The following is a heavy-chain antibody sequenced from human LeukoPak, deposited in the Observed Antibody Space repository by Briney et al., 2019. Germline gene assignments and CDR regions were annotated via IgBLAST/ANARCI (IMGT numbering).Heavy chain of an antibody. CDR2: IYYSGRT. CDR3: ARRRYYDGNGYLE. CDR1: ADSVSRSDSY. Sequence: SETLSLTCSVSADSVSRSDSYWDWIRQPPGKGLEWIGTIYYSGRTYYSPSLKSRVTLSVDTSSNQFSLNLRSVTAADTAVYYCARRRYYDGNGYLEWGQGTLLSVSS. D-gene: IGHD3-22*01. V-gene: IGHV4-39*01. J-gene: IGHJ1*01.